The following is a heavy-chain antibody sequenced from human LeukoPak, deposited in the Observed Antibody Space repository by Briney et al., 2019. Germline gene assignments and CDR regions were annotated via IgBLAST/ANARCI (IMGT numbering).Heavy chain of an antibody. V-gene: IGHV3-9*01. J-gene: IGHJ4*02. CDR2: ISWNSGTI. CDR3: ARGRWFGESPFDY. Sequence: PGGSQRLSCAASGFTFDDYAMHWVRQAPGKGLGWVSGISWNSGTIGYADSVKGRFTISRDNAKNSMYLQMNSVRTEDTALYYCARGRWFGESPFDYWGQGTLLTVSS. D-gene: IGHD3-10*01. CDR1: GFTFDDYA.